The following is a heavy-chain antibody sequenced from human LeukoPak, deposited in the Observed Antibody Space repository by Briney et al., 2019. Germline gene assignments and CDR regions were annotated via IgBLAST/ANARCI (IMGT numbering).Heavy chain of an antibody. J-gene: IGHJ4*02. V-gene: IGHV3-11*01. CDR2: ISSSGSTI. CDR3: ATNDVDIVATADY. CDR1: GFTFSDYY. D-gene: IGHD5-12*01. Sequence: GGSLRLSCAASGFTFSDYYMSWIRQAPGKGLEWVSYISSSGSTIYYADSVKGRFTISRDNAKNSLYLQMNSLRAEDTAVYYCATNDVDIVATADYWGQGTLVTVSS.